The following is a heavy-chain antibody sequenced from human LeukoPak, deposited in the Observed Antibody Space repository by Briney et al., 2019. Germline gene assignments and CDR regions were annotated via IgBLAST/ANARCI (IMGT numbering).Heavy chain of an antibody. D-gene: IGHD3-10*02. Sequence: GGSLRLSCAASGFTFSSYAMSWVRQAPGKGLEWVSAISGSGGSTYYADSVKGRFTISRDNAKNSLYLQVNSLRAEDTAVYYCARAMWDAFDIWGQGTMVTVSS. J-gene: IGHJ3*02. CDR1: GFTFSSYA. CDR3: ARAMWDAFDI. CDR2: ISGSGGST. V-gene: IGHV3-23*01.